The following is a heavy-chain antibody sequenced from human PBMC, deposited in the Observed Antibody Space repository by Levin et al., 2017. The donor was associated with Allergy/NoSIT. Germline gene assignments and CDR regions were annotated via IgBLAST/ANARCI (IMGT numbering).Heavy chain of an antibody. V-gene: IGHV3-30*18. CDR2: ISYDGSNK. CDR1: GFTFSSYG. Sequence: AGGSLRLSCAASGFTFSSYGMHWVRQAPGKGLEWVAVISYDGSNKYYADSVKGRFTISRDNSKNTLYLQMNSLRAEDTAVYYCAKGAYYDSSGYHDYWGQGTLVTVSS. D-gene: IGHD3-22*01. CDR3: AKGAYYDSSGYHDY. J-gene: IGHJ4*02.